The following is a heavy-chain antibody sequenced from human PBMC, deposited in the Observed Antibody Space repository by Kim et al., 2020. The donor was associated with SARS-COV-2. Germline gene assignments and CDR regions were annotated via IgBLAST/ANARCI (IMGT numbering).Heavy chain of an antibody. CDR3: AIGGVYRGTSGSYW. V-gene: IGHV3-30*03. D-gene: IGHD3-10*01. CDR1: GFTFNSYV. J-gene: IGHJ2*01. Sequence: GGSLRLSCAASGFTFNSYVIHWVRQAPGKGLEWVAVISYDGSNKYYADSVKGRFIISRVNSKNTLYLQINSLMAEATAVDYFAIGGVYRGTSGSYW. CDR2: ISYDGSNK.